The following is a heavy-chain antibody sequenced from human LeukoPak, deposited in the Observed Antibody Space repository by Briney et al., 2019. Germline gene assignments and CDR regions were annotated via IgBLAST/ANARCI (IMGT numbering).Heavy chain of an antibody. V-gene: IGHV4-59*11. Sequence: SETLSLTCAVYGGSISSHYWSWIRQPPGKGLEWIGNIYYSGSTNYKPSLKSRVTISVDTSKNQFSLKLRSVTAADTAVYYCARGVTAGYYYMDVWGKGTTVTVSS. D-gene: IGHD3-10*01. CDR2: IYYSGST. CDR1: GGSISSHY. CDR3: ARGVTAGYYYMDV. J-gene: IGHJ6*03.